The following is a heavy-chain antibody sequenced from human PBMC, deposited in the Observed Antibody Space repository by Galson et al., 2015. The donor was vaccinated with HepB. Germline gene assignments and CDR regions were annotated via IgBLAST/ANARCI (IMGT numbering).Heavy chain of an antibody. D-gene: IGHD3-3*01. CDR3: ARERRYDFWSGSHDY. CDR1: GFTFSSYG. Sequence: SLRLSCAASGFTFSSYGMHWVRQAPGKGLEWVAVIWYDGSNKYYADSVKGRFTISRDNSKNTLYLQMNSLRAEDTAVYYCARERRYDFWSGSHDYWGQGTLVTVSS. V-gene: IGHV3-33*01. CDR2: IWYDGSNK. J-gene: IGHJ4*02.